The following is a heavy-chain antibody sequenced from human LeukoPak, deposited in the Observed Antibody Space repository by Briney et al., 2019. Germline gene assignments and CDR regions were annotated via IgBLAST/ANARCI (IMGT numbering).Heavy chain of an antibody. V-gene: IGHV3-48*01. CDR2: ISSSSSSI. CDR1: GFTFSDYS. D-gene: IGHD3-22*01. Sequence: GGSLRLSCAAFGFTFSDYSMNWVRQAPGKGLEWVSYISSSSSSIYYADSVKGRFTISRDNAKNSLYLQMNSLRAEDTAVYYCARDFHRRLYDSSGYYIYWGQGTLVTVSS. J-gene: IGHJ4*02. CDR3: ARDFHRRLYDSSGYYIY.